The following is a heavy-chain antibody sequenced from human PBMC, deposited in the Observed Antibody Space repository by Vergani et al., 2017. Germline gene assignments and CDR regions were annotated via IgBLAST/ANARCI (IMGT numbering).Heavy chain of an antibody. J-gene: IGHJ5*02. V-gene: IGHV4-59*12. CDR1: GGSISSYY. D-gene: IGHD3-22*01. Sequence: QVQLQESGPGLVKPSETLSLTCTVSGGSISSYYWSWIRQPPGKGLEWIGYIYYSGSTNYNPSLKSRVTISVDTSKNQFSLKLSSVTAADTAVYYGARNMKHLHYYDSSGSFDPWGQGTLVTVSS. CDR2: IYYSGST. CDR3: ARNMKHLHYYDSSGSFDP.